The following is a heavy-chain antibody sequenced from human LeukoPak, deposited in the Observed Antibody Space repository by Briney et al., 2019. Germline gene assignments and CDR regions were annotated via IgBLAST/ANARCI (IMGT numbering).Heavy chain of an antibody. CDR3: ATTSIYCGSDRYTSALDI. CDR1: GGSITNFH. Sequence: SETLSLTCTVSGGSITNFHWSWIRQSAGKGLEWIGRIYTSGRTKYNPSLKSRVSMSVDTSKNQFSLRLSSVTAADTAVYYCATTSIYCGSDRYTSALDIWGQGTMVTVSS. D-gene: IGHD2-21*02. CDR2: IYTSGRT. J-gene: IGHJ3*02. V-gene: IGHV4-4*07.